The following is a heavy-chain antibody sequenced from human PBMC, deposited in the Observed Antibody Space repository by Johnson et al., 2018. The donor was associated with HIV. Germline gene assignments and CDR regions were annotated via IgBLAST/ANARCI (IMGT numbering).Heavy chain of an antibody. CDR2: IWYDGNNK. CDR3: AKDLSGYSYGYGAFDI. Sequence: QVQLVESGGGVVQPGRSLRLSCAASGFTFSSYAMHWVRKAPGKGLEWVAVIWYDGNNKYFADPVKGRFNISRDNSKNTLYLQMNSLRAEDTAVYYCAKDLSGYSYGYGAFDIWGQGTMVTVSS. D-gene: IGHD5-18*01. V-gene: IGHV3-33*06. CDR1: GFTFSSYA. J-gene: IGHJ3*02.